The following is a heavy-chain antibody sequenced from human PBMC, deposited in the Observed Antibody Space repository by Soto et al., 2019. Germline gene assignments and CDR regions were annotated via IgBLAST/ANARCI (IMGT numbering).Heavy chain of an antibody. CDR2: IIPIFGTA. Sequence: GASVKVSCKASGGTFSSYAISWVRQAPGQGLEWMGGIIPIFGTANYAQKFQGRVTITADESTSTAYMELSSLRSEDTAVYYCATRIAARPDYWGQGTLVTVSS. CDR1: GGTFSSYA. CDR3: ATRIAARPDY. D-gene: IGHD6-6*01. J-gene: IGHJ4*02. V-gene: IGHV1-69*13.